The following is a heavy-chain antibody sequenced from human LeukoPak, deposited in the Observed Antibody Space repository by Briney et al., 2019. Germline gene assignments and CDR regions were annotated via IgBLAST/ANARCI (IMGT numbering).Heavy chain of an antibody. CDR2: ISGSGDST. D-gene: IGHD2-21*02. CDR3: AKDRLLNCRGDCHIFDY. J-gene: IGHJ4*02. Sequence: GGSLRLSCVASGFTLRSYVMNWVRQTPGKGLEWVSSISGSGDSTFYADSVKGRFSISRDNSKNTLYLQVNGLRTEDTAVYYCAKDRLLNCRGDCHIFDYWGQGTVVTVSS. V-gene: IGHV3-23*01. CDR1: GFTLRSYV.